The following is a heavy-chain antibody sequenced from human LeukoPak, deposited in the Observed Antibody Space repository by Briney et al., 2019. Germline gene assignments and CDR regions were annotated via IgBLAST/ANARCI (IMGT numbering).Heavy chain of an antibody. J-gene: IGHJ4*02. D-gene: IGHD3-16*02. V-gene: IGHV4-39*07. CDR2: IYYNGDS. CDR1: GGSIRSSSYY. Sequence: PSETLSLTCTVSGGSIRSSSYYWSWIRQPPGKGLEWIANIYYNGDSYYNPSLKSRVTISGDTSNNQFSLKLSSVTAADTAVYYCARTYYDYVWGSYRQHYFDYWGQGTLVTVSS. CDR3: ARTYYDYVWGSYRQHYFDY.